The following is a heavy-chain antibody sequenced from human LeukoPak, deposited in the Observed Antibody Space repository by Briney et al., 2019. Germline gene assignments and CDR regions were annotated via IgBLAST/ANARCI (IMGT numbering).Heavy chain of an antibody. Sequence: PGGSLRLSCAASGFTFSSHGMHWVRQAPGKGLEWVAVISYDGRNKYHADSVKGRFTISRDNSKNTLYLQMNSLRAEDAAVYYCAKDRDIAAAGYYFDYWGQGTLVTVSS. J-gene: IGHJ4*02. CDR2: ISYDGRNK. D-gene: IGHD6-13*01. CDR1: GFTFSSHG. CDR3: AKDRDIAAAGYYFDY. V-gene: IGHV3-30*18.